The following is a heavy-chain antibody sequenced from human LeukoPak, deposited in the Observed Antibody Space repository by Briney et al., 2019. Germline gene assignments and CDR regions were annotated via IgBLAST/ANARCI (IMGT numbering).Heavy chain of an antibody. CDR1: GYTFTSYG. J-gene: IGHJ4*02. V-gene: IGHV1-18*01. CDR2: ISAYNGNT. Sequence: ASVKVSCKASGYTFTSYGISRVRQAPGQGLEWMGWISAYNGNTNYAQNLQGRVTMTTDTSTSTAYMELRSLRSDDTAVYYCARDLGSSPLLLPQIGNFDYWGQGTLVTVSS. D-gene: IGHD2/OR15-2a*01. CDR3: ARDLGSSPLLLPQIGNFDY.